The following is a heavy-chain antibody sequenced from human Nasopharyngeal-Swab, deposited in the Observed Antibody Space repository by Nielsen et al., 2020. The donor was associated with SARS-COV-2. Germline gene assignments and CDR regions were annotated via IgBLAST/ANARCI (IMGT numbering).Heavy chain of an antibody. CDR2: IKSKTDGGTT. CDR3: TTIWRAAAGRERYNWFDP. V-gene: IGHV3-15*01. D-gene: IGHD6-13*01. J-gene: IGHJ5*02. Sequence: IRQPPGKGLEWVGRIKSKTDGGTTDYAAPVKGRFTISRDDSKNTLYLQMNSPKTEDTAVYCCTTIWRAAAGRERYNWFDPWGQGTLVTVSS.